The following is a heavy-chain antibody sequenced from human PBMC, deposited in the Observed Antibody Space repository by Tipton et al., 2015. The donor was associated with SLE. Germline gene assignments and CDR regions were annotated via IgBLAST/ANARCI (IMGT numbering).Heavy chain of an antibody. Sequence: AGLVKPSETLSLTCAVYGGSFSGYYWSWIRQPPGKGLEWIGEINHSGSTNYNPSLKSRVTISVDTSKNQFSLRLSSVTAADTAVYYCARRSVYYGSGSYYNYWYFDLWGRGTLVTVPS. CDR2: INHSGST. D-gene: IGHD3-10*01. CDR3: ARRSVYYGSGSYYNYWYFDL. V-gene: IGHV4-34*01. CDR1: GGSFSGYY. J-gene: IGHJ2*01.